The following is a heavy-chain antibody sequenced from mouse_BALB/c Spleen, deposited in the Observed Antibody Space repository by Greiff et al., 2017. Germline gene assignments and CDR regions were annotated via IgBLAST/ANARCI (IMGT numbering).Heavy chain of an antibody. CDR1: GFTFSSYG. Sequence: EVQLVESGGDLVKPGGSLKLSCAASGFTFSSYGMSWVRQTPDKRLEWVATISSGGSYTYYPDSVKGRFTISRDNAKNTLYLQMSSLKSEDTAMYYCARGRRDYYAMDYWGQGTSVTVSS. CDR3: ARGRRDYYAMDY. J-gene: IGHJ4*01. V-gene: IGHV5-6*01. D-gene: IGHD2-12*01. CDR2: ISSGGSYT.